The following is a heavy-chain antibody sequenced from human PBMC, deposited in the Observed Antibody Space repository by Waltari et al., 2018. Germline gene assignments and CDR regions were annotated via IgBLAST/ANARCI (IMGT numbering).Heavy chain of an antibody. CDR2: IYYTGTT. D-gene: IGHD1-26*01. CDR3: ARGQLVGASLLDL. J-gene: IGHJ5*02. Sequence: QVRMQESGPGLVNPSETLSLTCELSGASMSSSHLWSWLRQPPGQGLEWIGEIYYTGTTFYNPSLKNRVNISVDKSNNKFSLRLTSVTAADTAVYFCARGQLVGASLLDLWGQGTLVTVSS. CDR1: GASMSSSHL. V-gene: IGHV4-4*02.